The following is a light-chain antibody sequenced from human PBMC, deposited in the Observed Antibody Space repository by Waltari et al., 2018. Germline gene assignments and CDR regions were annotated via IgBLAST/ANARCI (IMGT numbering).Light chain of an antibody. CDR1: QSIGKW. Sequence: DIQMTQSPSTLSASVGDRVTITCRASQSIGKWLAWYQQKPGTAPRLLIYKASILQNGVPSRFSGSGSGTEFTLTISSLQPEDFAIYYCHQYNYYPYTFGQQTILEIK. CDR2: KAS. CDR3: HQYNYYPYT. V-gene: IGKV1-5*03. J-gene: IGKJ2*01.